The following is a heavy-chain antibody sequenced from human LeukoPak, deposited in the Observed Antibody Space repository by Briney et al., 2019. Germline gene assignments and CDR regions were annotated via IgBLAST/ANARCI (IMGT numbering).Heavy chain of an antibody. V-gene: IGHV1-69*01. CDR1: GGTFSSYA. D-gene: IGHD2-8*01. CDR2: IIPIFGTA. CDR3: ARVPGGVYNWFDP. Sequence: SVKVSCKASGGTFSSYAISWVRQAPGQGLEWMGGIIPIFGTANYAQKFQGRVTITADESTSTAYMELSSLRSEDTAVYYCARVPGGVYNWFDPWGQGTLVTVSS. J-gene: IGHJ5*02.